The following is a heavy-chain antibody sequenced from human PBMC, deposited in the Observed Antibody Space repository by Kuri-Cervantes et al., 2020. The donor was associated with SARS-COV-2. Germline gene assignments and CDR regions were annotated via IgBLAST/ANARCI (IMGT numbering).Heavy chain of an antibody. CDR3: TTLIDY. J-gene: IGHJ4*02. Sequence: GESLKISCAASGFTFSSYGMHWVRQAPGKGLEWVGFIRSKAYGGATEYAASVKGRFTISRDDSKNMAYLQMNSLKTEDTAVYYCTTLIDYWGQGALVTVSS. CDR1: GFTFSSYG. CDR2: IRSKAYGGAT. V-gene: IGHV3-49*04.